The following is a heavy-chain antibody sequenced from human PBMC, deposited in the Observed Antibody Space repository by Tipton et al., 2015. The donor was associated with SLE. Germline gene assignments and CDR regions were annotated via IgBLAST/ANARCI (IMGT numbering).Heavy chain of an antibody. CDR3: ARGCSSSTCEPFYFFGMDV. CDR1: GDSLSGQY. Sequence: TLSLTCSVYGDSLSGQYWSWIRQHPGKGLEWIGEVFRGGSTNYSPSLESRVTITVDMSKNQFSLRLISVTAADTAVYYCARGCSSSTCEPFYFFGMDVWGQGTTVTVSS. V-gene: IGHV4-34*01. J-gene: IGHJ6*02. D-gene: IGHD2-2*01. CDR2: VFRGGST.